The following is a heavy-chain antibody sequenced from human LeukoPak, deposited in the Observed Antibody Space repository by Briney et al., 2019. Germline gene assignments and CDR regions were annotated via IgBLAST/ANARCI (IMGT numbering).Heavy chain of an antibody. J-gene: IGHJ6*02. V-gene: IGHV3-30-3*01. CDR3: ARVGAPCSGGSCYRYYGMDV. Sequence: PGGSLRLSCAASGFTLSSYAMHWVRQAPGKGLEWVAVISYDGSNKYYADSVKGRFTIARDNSKNTLYLQMNSLRAEDTAVYYCARVGAPCSGGSCYRYYGMDVWGQGTTVTVSS. D-gene: IGHD2-15*01. CDR1: GFTLSSYA. CDR2: ISYDGSNK.